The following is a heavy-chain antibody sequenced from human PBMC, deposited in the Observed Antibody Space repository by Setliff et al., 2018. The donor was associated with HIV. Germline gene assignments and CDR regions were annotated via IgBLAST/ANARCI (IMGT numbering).Heavy chain of an antibody. CDR2: IIPIFGTA. D-gene: IGHD3-10*01. CDR1: GGTFSSYA. CDR3: ARGGYYYGSAVYYMDV. Sequence: SVKVSCKASGGTFSSYAISWVRQAPGRGLEWMGGIIPIFGTANYAQKFQGRVTITTDESTSTAYMELSSLRSEDTAVYYCARGGYYYGSAVYYMDVWGKGTTVTVSS. V-gene: IGHV1-69*05. J-gene: IGHJ6*03.